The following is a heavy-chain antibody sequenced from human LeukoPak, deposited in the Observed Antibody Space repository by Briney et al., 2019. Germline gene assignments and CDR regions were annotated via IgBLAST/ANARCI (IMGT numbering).Heavy chain of an antibody. Sequence: GASVKVSCKASGGTLSSYAISWVRQAPGQGLEWMGGIIPIFGTANYAQKFQGRVTITADESTSTAYMELSSLRSEDTAVYYCARNLAGGVTRFDPWGQGTLVTVSS. CDR3: ARNLAGGVTRFDP. V-gene: IGHV1-69*13. CDR2: IIPIFGTA. J-gene: IGHJ5*02. CDR1: GGTLSSYA. D-gene: IGHD2-8*01.